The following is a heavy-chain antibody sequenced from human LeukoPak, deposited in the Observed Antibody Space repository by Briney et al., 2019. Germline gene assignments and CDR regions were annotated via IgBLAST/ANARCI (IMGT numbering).Heavy chain of an antibody. Sequence: GGSLRLSCTASGFTFSSYAMSWVRQAPGKGLEWVSAISGSGTGTFYADSVKGRFTVSRDNFKDTLYLQMNSLRAEDTAVYYCAREYYDYVWGSYRHNFDYWGQGTLVTVSS. D-gene: IGHD3-16*02. CDR3: AREYYDYVWGSYRHNFDY. J-gene: IGHJ4*02. V-gene: IGHV3-23*01. CDR2: ISGSGTGT. CDR1: GFTFSSYA.